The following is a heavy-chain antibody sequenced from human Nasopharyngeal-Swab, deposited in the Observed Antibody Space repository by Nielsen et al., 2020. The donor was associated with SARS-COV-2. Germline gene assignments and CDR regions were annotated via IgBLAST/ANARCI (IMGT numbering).Heavy chain of an antibody. V-gene: IGHV3-74*01. J-gene: IGHJ4*02. CDR1: GFTFTSYW. CDR2: INTDGTTT. Sequence: GESLKISCAASGFTFTSYWMHWVRQVPGKGLVWVSRINTDGTTTTSADSVKGRFTISRDNAKNTLYLQMNNLRVEDTGVYYCVRAGYSGTYGLFDYWGQGTLVTVSS. D-gene: IGHD1-26*01. CDR3: VRAGYSGTYGLFDY.